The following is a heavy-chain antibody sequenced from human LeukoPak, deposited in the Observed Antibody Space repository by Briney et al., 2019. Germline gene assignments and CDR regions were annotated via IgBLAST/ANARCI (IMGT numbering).Heavy chain of an antibody. J-gene: IGHJ4*02. CDR3: AKESLRVVPSATFDY. D-gene: IGHD2-2*01. CDR1: GFTFSSYG. CDR2: ISGSGGST. V-gene: IGHV3-23*01. Sequence: GGSLRLSCAASGFTFSSYGMRWVRQAPGKGLEWVSAISGSGGSTYYADSVKGRFTISRDNSKNTLYLQMHSLRAEDTAVYYCAKESLRVVPSATFDYRGQGTLVTVSS.